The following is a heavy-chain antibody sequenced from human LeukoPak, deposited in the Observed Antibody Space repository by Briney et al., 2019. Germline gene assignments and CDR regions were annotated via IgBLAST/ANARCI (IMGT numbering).Heavy chain of an antibody. CDR3: ARGPDVAVAGASDY. CDR2: IYPGNSDT. Sequence: GESLKISCKGSGYSFTNYWIGWVRQMPGKGLEWMGIIYPGNSDTRYSPSFQGQVTISADKSISTAYLQWSGLKASDTAMYYCARGPDVAVAGASDYWGQGTLVTVSS. D-gene: IGHD6-19*01. V-gene: IGHV5-51*01. J-gene: IGHJ4*02. CDR1: GYSFTNYW.